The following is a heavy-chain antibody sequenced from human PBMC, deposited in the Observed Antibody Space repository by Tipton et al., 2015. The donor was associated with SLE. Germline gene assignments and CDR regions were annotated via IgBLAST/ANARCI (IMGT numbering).Heavy chain of an antibody. V-gene: IGHV1-18*04. CDR3: ARDGTGSLDY. Sequence: QLVQSGAEVKKPGESLKISCKGSGYSFTSYWIGWVRQAPGQGLEWMGWISACNGNTNYAQKLQGRVTMTTDTSTSTAYMELRSLRSDDTAVYYCARDGTGSLDYWGQGTLVTVSS. J-gene: IGHJ4*02. D-gene: IGHD1-7*01. CDR2: ISACNGNT. CDR1: GYSFTSYW.